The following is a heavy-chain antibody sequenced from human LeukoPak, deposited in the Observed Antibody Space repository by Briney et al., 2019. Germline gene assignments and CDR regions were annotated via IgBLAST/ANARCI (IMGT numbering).Heavy chain of an antibody. Sequence: SETLSLTCTVSGGSISEYYWSWVRQPPGKGLEWIAFTSFSGNTNYKPSLKSRITISLDTSMNQLSLKLRSVTAADTAVYYCARAILSGYPDSWGQGTLVIVFS. CDR1: GGSISEYY. CDR2: TSFSGNT. J-gene: IGHJ4*02. D-gene: IGHD3-3*01. V-gene: IGHV4-59*01. CDR3: ARAILSGYPDS.